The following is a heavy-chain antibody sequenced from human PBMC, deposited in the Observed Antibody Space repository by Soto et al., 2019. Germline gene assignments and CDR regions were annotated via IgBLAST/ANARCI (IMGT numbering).Heavy chain of an antibody. Sequence: QVQLVQSGAEVKKPGSSVKVSCKASGGTFSSYAISWVRQAPGQGLEWMGGIIPIFGTANYAQKFQVRVTITADESTSTAYMELSSLRSEDTAVYYCARLINGGDYGSVSPRDYWGQGTLVTVSS. D-gene: IGHD3-10*01. CDR1: GGTFSSYA. CDR2: IIPIFGTA. V-gene: IGHV1-69*01. J-gene: IGHJ4*02. CDR3: ARLINGGDYGSVSPRDY.